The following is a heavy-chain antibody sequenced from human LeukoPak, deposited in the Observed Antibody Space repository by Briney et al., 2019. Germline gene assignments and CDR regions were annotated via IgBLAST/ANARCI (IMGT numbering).Heavy chain of an antibody. V-gene: IGHV1-24*01. CDR2: FHPEDGET. Sequence: ASVKVSCMVSGDTLTALSMHWVRQAPGKGLEWMGGFHPEDGETIYAQKFQGKVTMTEDTSTDTAYMELSSLRSDDTAVYYCTTGKIYCSTTSCSDDYWGQGTLVTVSS. J-gene: IGHJ4*02. CDR1: GDTLTALS. D-gene: IGHD2-2*01. CDR3: TTGKIYCSTTSCSDDY.